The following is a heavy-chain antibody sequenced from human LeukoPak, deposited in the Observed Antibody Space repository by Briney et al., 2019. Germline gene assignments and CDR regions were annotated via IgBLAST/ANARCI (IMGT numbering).Heavy chain of an antibody. CDR1: GDSIRTYY. J-gene: IGHJ6*03. CDR2: IIDTGST. Sequence: KPSETLSLTCSVSGDSIRTYYWSWIRQPPGKGLEWIGYIIDTGSTNYKPSLKTRLTMSVDVSKNQISLKLSSVTAADTAVYYCARAARTGNYYYYMDVWGKGTTVTISS. V-gene: IGHV4-59*12. D-gene: IGHD3-10*01. CDR3: ARAARTGNYYYYMDV.